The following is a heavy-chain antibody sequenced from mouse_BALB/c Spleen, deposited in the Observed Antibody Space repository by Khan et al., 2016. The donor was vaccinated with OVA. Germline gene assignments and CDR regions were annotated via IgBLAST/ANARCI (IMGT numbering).Heavy chain of an antibody. J-gene: IGHJ1*01. CDR1: GYTFTDYS. CDR2: INTETGEP. V-gene: IGHV9-2-1*01. Sequence: QFQLVQSGPELKKPGETVKISCKASGYTFTDYSMHWVKQAPGKGLKWMGWINTETGEPTYADDFKGRFAFSLETSASTAFLQINNLKNEDTATXFCAGRRHWYVDVWGAGTTVTVSS. CDR3: AGRRHWYVDV.